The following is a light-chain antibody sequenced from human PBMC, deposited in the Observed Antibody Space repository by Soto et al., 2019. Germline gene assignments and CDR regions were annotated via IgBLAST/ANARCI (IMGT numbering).Light chain of an antibody. J-gene: IGKJ1*01. CDR1: QSVRSSY. CDR3: QQYSSPPAT. V-gene: IGKV3-20*01. CDR2: GAS. Sequence: ETVLTQSPGTLSLSPGERATLSCRASQSVRSSYLAWYQQKPGQTHRLLIYGASSRATGIPDRFSGSGSGTDFTLTIIRLEPEDLAVYFCQQYSSPPATFGQGTKVEIK.